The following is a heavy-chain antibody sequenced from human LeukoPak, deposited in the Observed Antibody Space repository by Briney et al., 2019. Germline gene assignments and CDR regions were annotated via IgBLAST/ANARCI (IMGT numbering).Heavy chain of an antibody. J-gene: IGHJ4*02. CDR1: GGSISSGSYY. CDR2: IYTSGST. Sequence: PSETLSLTCTVSGGSISSGSYYWSWIRQPAGKGLEWIGRIYTSGSTNYNPSLKSRVTISVDTSKNQFSLKLSSVTAADTAVYYCARDNAGYFDYWGQGTLVTVSS. CDR3: ARDNAGYFDY. V-gene: IGHV4-61*02.